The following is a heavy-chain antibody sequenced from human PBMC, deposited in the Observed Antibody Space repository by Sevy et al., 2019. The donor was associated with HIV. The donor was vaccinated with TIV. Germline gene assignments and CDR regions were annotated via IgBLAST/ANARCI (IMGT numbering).Heavy chain of an antibody. D-gene: IGHD1-26*01. CDR2: IGTAGDT. J-gene: IGHJ3*02. V-gene: IGHV3-13*01. Sequence: GGSLRLSCAASGFTFSSYDMHWVRQATGKGLEWVSAIGTAGDTYYPGSVKGRFTISRENAKNSLYLQMNSLRAGDTAMYYCARGGGSGSYGHDAFDIWGQGTMVTVSS. CDR3: ARGGGSGSYGHDAFDI. CDR1: GFTFSSYD.